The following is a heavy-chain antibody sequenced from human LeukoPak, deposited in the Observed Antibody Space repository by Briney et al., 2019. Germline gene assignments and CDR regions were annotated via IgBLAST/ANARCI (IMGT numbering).Heavy chain of an antibody. Sequence: SETLSLTCTVSGGSISSYYWSWIRQPAGKGLEWIGRIYTSGSTNYNPSLKSRVTMSVDTSKNQFSLKLSSVTAADTAVYYCAREGNDFWSGLGLYYYYYMDVWGKGTTVTVSS. CDR2: IYTSGST. CDR1: GGSISSYY. V-gene: IGHV4-4*07. CDR3: AREGNDFWSGLGLYYYYYMDV. J-gene: IGHJ6*03. D-gene: IGHD3-3*01.